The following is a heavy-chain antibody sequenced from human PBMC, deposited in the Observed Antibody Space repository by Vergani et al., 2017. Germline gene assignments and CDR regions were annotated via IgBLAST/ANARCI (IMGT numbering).Heavy chain of an antibody. CDR2: IYYSGST. CDR1: GGSISSYY. J-gene: IGHJ5*02. V-gene: IGHV4-59*01. CDR3: ASFPTYYDFWSP. Sequence: QVQLQESGPGLVKPSETLSLTCTVSGGSISSYYWSWILQPPGKGLEWIGYIYYSGSTNYNPSLKSRVTISVDTSKNQFSLKLSSVTAADTAVYYCASFPTYYDFWSPWGQGTLVTVSS. D-gene: IGHD3-3*01.